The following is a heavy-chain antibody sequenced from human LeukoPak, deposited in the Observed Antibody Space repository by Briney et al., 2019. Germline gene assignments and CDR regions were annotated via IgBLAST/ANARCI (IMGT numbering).Heavy chain of an antibody. J-gene: IGHJ4*02. CDR3: TKDHEYSSGAGLGY. CDR1: GFTFDDYA. Sequence: PGGSLRLSCVASGFTFDDYAMHWVRQAPGKGLEWVSGISWNSGSIGYADSVKGRFTISRDNAKNSLYLQMNSLKTEDTALYYCTKDHEYSSGAGLGYWGQGTLVTVSS. CDR2: ISWNSGSI. V-gene: IGHV3-9*01. D-gene: IGHD6-19*01.